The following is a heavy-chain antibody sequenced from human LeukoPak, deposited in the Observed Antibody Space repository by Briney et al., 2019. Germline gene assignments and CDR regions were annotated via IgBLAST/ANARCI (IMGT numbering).Heavy chain of an antibody. CDR1: GFTSSDYY. CDR3: ARSNYYTVDV. V-gene: IGHV3-11*01. J-gene: IGHJ6*02. CDR2: ISSSGGTT. Sequence: GGSLRLSCAASGFTSSDYYMTWIRQPPGKGPEWISYISSSGGTTTYVDSVKGRFTISRDNAKNSLYQQMNSLRADDTAVYYCARSNYYTVDVWGQGTAVTVSS.